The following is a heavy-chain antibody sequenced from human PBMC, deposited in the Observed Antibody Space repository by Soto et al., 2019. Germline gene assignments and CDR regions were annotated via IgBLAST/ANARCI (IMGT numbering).Heavy chain of an antibody. V-gene: IGHV4-59*01. CDR1: GGSISSYY. D-gene: IGHD1-26*01. Sequence: QVQLQESGPGLVKPSETLSLTCTVSGGSISSYYWSWIRQPPGKGLEWIGYIYYSGSTNYNPSLRNRVTISVDTSKNQFSLKLSSVTAADTAVYYCARDTSAYSGSYSFDDWGQGTLVTVSS. CDR2: IYYSGST. CDR3: ARDTSAYSGSYSFDD. J-gene: IGHJ4*02.